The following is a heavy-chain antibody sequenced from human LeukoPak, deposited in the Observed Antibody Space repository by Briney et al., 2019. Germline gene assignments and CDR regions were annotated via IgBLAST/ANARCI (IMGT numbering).Heavy chain of an antibody. CDR3: ARHHHNTESLIAAAQFDY. V-gene: IGHV4-59*08. CDR1: GGSISSYY. J-gene: IGHJ4*02. Sequence: PSETLSLTCTVSGGSISSYYWSWIRQPPGKGLEWIGYIYYSGSTNYNPSLKSRVTISVDTSKNQFSLKLSSVTAADTAVYYCARHHHNTESLIAAAQFDYWAREPWSPSPQ. D-gene: IGHD6-13*01. CDR2: IYYSGST.